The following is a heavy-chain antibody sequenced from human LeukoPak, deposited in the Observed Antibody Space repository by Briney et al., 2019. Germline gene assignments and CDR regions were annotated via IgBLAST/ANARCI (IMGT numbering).Heavy chain of an antibody. CDR2: IYYSGSI. Sequence: SETLSLTGSVSGGSISSSSYYWGWIRQPPGKGLEWIGSIYYSGSIYYNPSLKSRVTISVDTSKNQFSLKLSSVTAANTAVYYCASLRERSYYARGFDYWGQGTLVTVSS. CDR3: ASLRERSYYARGFDY. D-gene: IGHD3-3*01. J-gene: IGHJ4*02. CDR1: GGSISSSSYY. V-gene: IGHV4-39*01.